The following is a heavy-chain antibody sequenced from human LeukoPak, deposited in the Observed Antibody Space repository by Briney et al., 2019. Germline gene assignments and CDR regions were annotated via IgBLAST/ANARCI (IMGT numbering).Heavy chain of an antibody. D-gene: IGHD4-17*01. V-gene: IGHV3-53*01. CDR1: GITVSVNY. CDR3: ARAPPTVTKHGMDV. J-gene: IGHJ6*02. CDR2: IYSGENT. Sequence: GGSLRLSCAASGITVSVNYMSWVRQAPGKGPEWVSVIYSGENTYYADSVKGRFTISRDNSKNTLYLQMNSLRAEDTAVYYCARAPPTVTKHGMDVWGQGTTVTVS.